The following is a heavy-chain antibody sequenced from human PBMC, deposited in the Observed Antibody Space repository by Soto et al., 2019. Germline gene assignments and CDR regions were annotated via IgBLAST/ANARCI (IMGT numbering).Heavy chain of an antibody. CDR3: AMLRAAQSYFYF. V-gene: IGHV3-23*01. Sequence: EVQLLDSGGGLVQPGGSLRLSCAASGFTFITYAMSWVRQAPGKGLEWVSIISGSGGSTYYPDSVKGRFTISRDTSKKLLYLKMNRLGDDAAAVYYCAMLRAAQSYFYFWGQGTLVTVSS. D-gene: IGHD2-2*01. CDR1: GFTFITYA. J-gene: IGHJ4*02. CDR2: ISGSGGST.